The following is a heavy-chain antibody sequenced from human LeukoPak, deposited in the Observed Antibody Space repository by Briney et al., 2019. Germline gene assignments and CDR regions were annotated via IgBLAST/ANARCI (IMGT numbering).Heavy chain of an antibody. V-gene: IGHV3-21*01. D-gene: IGHD6-19*01. Sequence: PGGSLRLSCAASGFTFNSYSMIWLRQAPGKGLEWVSSIISSSSYIYYADSVKGRFTISRDNAKNSLYLQMNSLRAEDTAVYYCASDSRLVQWLVPTDWSWFDPWGQGTLVTVSS. J-gene: IGHJ5*02. CDR1: GFTFNSYS. CDR2: IISSSSYI. CDR3: ASDSRLVQWLVPTDWSWFDP.